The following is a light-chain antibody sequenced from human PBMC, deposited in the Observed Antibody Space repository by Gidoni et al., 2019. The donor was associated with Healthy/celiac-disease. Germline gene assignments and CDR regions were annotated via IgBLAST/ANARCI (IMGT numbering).Light chain of an antibody. CDR2: AAS. V-gene: IGKV3-20*01. CDR3: QHYGCSLWT. CDR1: QRVSSSY. J-gene: IGKJ1*01. Sequence: EFALNPSPGTLSLSPGERATLSCRASQRVSSSYLAWYKQTPGQAPRLLNYAASSRATGDPDTFSGSGSGTVFTLTISRLEPEDFAVYYCQHYGCSLWTFGQGTKVEIK.